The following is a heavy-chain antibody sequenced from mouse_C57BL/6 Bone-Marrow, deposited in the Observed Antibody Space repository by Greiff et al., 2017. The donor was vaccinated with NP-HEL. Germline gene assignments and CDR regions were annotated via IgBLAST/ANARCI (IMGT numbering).Heavy chain of an antibody. D-gene: IGHD1-1*01. Sequence: QVQLQQSGPELVKPGASVKISCKASGYPFSSSWMNWVKQRPGKGLEWIGRIYPGDGDTNYNGKFKGKATLTADKSSSTAYMQLSSLTSEDSAVYFCAPYYYGSSYDWYFDVWGTGTTVTVSS. J-gene: IGHJ1*03. V-gene: IGHV1-82*01. CDR3: APYYYGSSYDWYFDV. CDR2: IYPGDGDT. CDR1: GYPFSSSW.